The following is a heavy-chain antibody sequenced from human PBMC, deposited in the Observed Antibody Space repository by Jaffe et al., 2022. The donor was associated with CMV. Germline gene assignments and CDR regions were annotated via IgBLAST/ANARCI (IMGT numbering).Heavy chain of an antibody. D-gene: IGHD5-18*01. CDR3: AKVRRGYSYGWDYYYYGMDV. CDR1: GFTFSSYG. V-gene: IGHV3-30*18. CDR2: ISYDGSNK. J-gene: IGHJ6*02. Sequence: QVQLVESGGGVVQPGRSLRLSCAASGFTFSSYGMHWVRQAPGKGLEWVAVISYDGSNKYYADSVKGRFTISRDNSKNTLYLQMNSLRAEDTAVYYCAKVRRGYSYGWDYYYYGMDVWGQGTTVTVSS.